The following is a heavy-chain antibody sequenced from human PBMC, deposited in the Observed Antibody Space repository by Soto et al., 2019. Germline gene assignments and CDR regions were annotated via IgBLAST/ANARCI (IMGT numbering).Heavy chain of an antibody. Sequence: SETLSLTCTVSGGSISSDGYYWTWVRQPPGKGLEWIGYIYYGGTTSYNPSLMSRVTISLETSKSQISLRLSSVTAADTAIYYCARLGAHYQSLEPWGPGTLVTVSS. CDR3: ARLGAHYQSLEP. J-gene: IGHJ5*02. D-gene: IGHD2-2*01. V-gene: IGHV4-61*08. CDR1: GGSISSDGYY. CDR2: IYYGGTT.